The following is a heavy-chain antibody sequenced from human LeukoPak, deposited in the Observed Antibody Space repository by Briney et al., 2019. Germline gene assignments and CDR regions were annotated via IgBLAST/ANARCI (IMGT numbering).Heavy chain of an antibody. J-gene: IGHJ4*02. Sequence: PSETLSLTCTVSGGSINNYYWTWIRQPPGKGLELIGYIYYRGSTSYNPSLKSRVTISVDTSKNQFSLKLNSVTAADTAVYFCARGLGYGSQSDYYFDYWGQGTLVTVSS. D-gene: IGHD3-10*01. CDR2: IYYRGST. CDR1: GGSINNYY. V-gene: IGHV4-59*01. CDR3: ARGLGYGSQSDYYFDY.